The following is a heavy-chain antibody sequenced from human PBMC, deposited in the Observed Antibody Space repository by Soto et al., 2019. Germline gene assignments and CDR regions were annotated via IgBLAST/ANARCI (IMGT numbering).Heavy chain of an antibody. CDR1: GGSISSGGYS. CDR3: ARGSLGWYFDL. CDR2: IYHSGST. D-gene: IGHD1-26*01. J-gene: IGHJ2*01. V-gene: IGHV4-30-2*01. Sequence: QLQLQESGSGLVKPSQTLSLTCAVSGGSISSGGYSWSWIRQPPGKGLEWIGYIYHSGSTYYNPALQRRVPISVDRSKNQFSLKLSSVTAADTAVYYCARGSLGWYFDLWGRGTLVTVSS.